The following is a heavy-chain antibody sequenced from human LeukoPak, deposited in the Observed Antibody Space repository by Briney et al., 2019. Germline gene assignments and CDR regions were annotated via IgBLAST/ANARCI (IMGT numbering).Heavy chain of an antibody. CDR1: GYSISSGYY. D-gene: IGHD6-6*01. J-gene: IGHJ4*02. CDR2: IYHSGST. Sequence: SETLSLTCTVSGYSISSGYYWGWIRPPPGKGLEWIGSIYHSGSTYYNPSLKSRVTISVDTSKNQFSLKLSSVTAADTAVYYCARDGSSSSSEGVDYWGQGTLVTVSS. V-gene: IGHV4-38-2*02. CDR3: ARDGSSSSSEGVDY.